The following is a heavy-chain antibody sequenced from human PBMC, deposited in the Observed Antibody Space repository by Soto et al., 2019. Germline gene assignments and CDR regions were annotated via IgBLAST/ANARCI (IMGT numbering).Heavy chain of an antibody. CDR3: ARGTPTGFLDV. J-gene: IGHJ6*02. CDR2: ISSSSYI. V-gene: IGHV3-21*01. CDR1: GFTFSSYS. Sequence: GGSLRLSCAASGFTFSSYSMNWVRQAPGKGLEWVSSISSSSYIYYADSVKGRFTISRDNAKNSLYLQMNSLRAEDTAVYYCARGTPTGFLDVWGQGTTVTVSS.